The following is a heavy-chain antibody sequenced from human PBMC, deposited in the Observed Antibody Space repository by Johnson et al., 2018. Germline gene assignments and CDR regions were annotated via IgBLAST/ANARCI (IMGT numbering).Heavy chain of an antibody. CDR2: TSNDEGIK. Sequence: VQLVESGGGVVQPGRSLRLSCSASGFSFSNYVMHWVRQAPGKGLEWVAVTSNDEGIKYYVDSVKGRFTISRDNAKGTLYLQINSLMAEDTVVYYCATGALSGVIYRDFFQPWGQGTLVTVSS. CDR3: ATGALSGVIYRDFFQP. CDR1: GFSFSNYV. V-gene: IGHV3-30*03. J-gene: IGHJ1*01. D-gene: IGHD3-10*01.